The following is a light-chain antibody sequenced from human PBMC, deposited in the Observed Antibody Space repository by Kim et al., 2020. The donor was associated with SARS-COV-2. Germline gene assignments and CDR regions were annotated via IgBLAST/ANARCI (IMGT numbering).Light chain of an antibody. CDR3: QQTYTNPPT. CDR1: QSIANY. Sequence: ASVGDRITITCRASQSIANYLNWYQQKPGKPPNLLIFAASTLQSGVPSRFVGAGSGTDFTLTINGLQREDFSTYFCQQTYTNPPTFGGGTKVDIK. J-gene: IGKJ4*01. CDR2: AAS. V-gene: IGKV1-39*01.